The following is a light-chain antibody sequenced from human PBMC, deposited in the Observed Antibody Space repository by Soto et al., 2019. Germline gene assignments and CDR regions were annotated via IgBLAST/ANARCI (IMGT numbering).Light chain of an antibody. CDR2: AAS. CDR1: QGISNS. J-gene: IGKJ3*01. CDR3: QKYNSAPPEFT. V-gene: IGKV1-27*01. Sequence: DIQMTQSPSSLSASVGDRVTITCRASQGISNSLAWYQQKPGKVPKLLIYAASTLQSGVPSRFXXSGSGTDFTLTISSLQPEDVATYYCQKYNSAPPEFTFGPGTKVDIK.